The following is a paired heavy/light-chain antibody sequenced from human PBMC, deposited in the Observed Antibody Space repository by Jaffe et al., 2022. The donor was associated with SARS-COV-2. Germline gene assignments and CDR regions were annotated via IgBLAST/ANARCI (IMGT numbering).Light chain of an antibody. Sequence: DIQMTQSPSTLSASVGDRVTITCRASQSVSNWLAWYQHKPGEAPKLLIYKASNLGAGVPSRFSGSGSGTEFTLTISILQPEDFATYYCKQYSGHPLTFGGGTKVDIK. CDR2: KAS. CDR3: KQYSGHPLT. CDR1: QSVSNW. J-gene: IGKJ4*01. V-gene: IGKV1-5*03.
Heavy chain of an antibody. J-gene: IGHJ4*02. Sequence: QVQLMESGGGVVQPGRSLRLSCVVSEFSFGGYVMYWVRQAPGKGLEWVSVISYDGRNEYYADAVKGRFTISRDDSKNTLFLQMNNLRTEDTAVYYCARGGYSYGYRELAYFDYWGQGTLVIVSS. D-gene: IGHD5-18*01. CDR1: EFSFGGYV. CDR2: ISYDGRNE. V-gene: IGHV3-30*04. CDR3: ARGGYSYGYRELAYFDY.